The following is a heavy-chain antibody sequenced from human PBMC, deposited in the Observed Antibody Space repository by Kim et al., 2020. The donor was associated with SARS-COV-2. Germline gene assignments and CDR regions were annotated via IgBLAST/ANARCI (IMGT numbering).Heavy chain of an antibody. J-gene: IGHJ3*01. CDR1: GITFSDIG. Sequence: GGSLRLSCAASGITFSDIGMHWVRQAPGKGLEWVAVISYDGGNTYHADSIRGRFTISRDNSKNTLYLQMDSLRVEDTAVYYCARPLSGTNGLDLWGRGTMVTVS. V-gene: IGHV3-30*03. CDR2: ISYDGGNT. D-gene: IGHD3-10*01. CDR3: ARPLSGTNGLDL.